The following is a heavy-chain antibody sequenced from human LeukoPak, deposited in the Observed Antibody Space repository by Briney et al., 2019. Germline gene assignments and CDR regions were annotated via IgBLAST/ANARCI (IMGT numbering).Heavy chain of an antibody. D-gene: IGHD5-18*01. CDR1: GYTFTNYY. V-gene: IGHV1-46*01. J-gene: IGHJ4*02. Sequence: ASVKVSCKASGYTFTNYYMHWLRQAPGQGLEWVGVFNPSGGSTSYAQKFQGRVTMTRDTSTSTVYMELSRLRSDDKAVYYCARGVVATADFDYWGQGTLVTVSS. CDR3: ARGVVATADFDY. CDR2: FNPSGGST.